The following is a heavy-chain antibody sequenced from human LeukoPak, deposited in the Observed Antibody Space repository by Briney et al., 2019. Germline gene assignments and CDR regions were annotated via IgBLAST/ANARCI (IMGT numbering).Heavy chain of an antibody. Sequence: WASVKVSCKASGGTFSSYAISWVRQAPGQGLEWMGGIIPIFDTGNSAQKFQGRVTITADESTSTAYMELSSLRSEDTAVYYCARTYYYNSSGFYFDYWGQGTLVTVSS. J-gene: IGHJ4*02. D-gene: IGHD3-22*01. V-gene: IGHV1-69*13. CDR3: ARTYYYNSSGFYFDY. CDR1: GGTFSSYA. CDR2: IIPIFDTG.